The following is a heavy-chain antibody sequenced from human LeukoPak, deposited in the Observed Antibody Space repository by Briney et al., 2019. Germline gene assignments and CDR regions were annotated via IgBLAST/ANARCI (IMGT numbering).Heavy chain of an antibody. Sequence: ASVKVFCKASGYTFTDYHIHWVRQAPGQGLEWMGWINPNSGGTKHGQKFQGRVTMTRDTSISTAYMELSSLRSEDTAVYYCARGLRREQQLLRAFDDWGQGTLVTVSS. V-gene: IGHV1-2*02. CDR1: GYTFTDYH. D-gene: IGHD6-13*01. CDR2: INPNSGGT. J-gene: IGHJ4*02. CDR3: ARGLRREQQLLRAFDD.